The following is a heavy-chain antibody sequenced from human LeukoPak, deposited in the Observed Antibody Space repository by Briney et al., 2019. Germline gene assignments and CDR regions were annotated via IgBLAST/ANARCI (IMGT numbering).Heavy chain of an antibody. J-gene: IGHJ4*02. V-gene: IGHV4-61*02. D-gene: IGHD4/OR15-4a*01. CDR2: IYTSGST. CDR1: GGSISSGSYY. CDR3: ASADGAYGGNLHYFDY. Sequence: TRSLTCTVSGGSISSGSYYWSWIRQPAGKGLEWIGRIYTSGSTNYNPSLKSRVTISVDTSKNQFSLKLSSVTAADTAVYYCASADGAYGGNLHYFDYWGQGTLVTVSS.